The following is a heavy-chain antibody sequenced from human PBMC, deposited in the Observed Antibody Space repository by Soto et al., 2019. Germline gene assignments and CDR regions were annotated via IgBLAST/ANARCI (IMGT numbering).Heavy chain of an antibody. CDR3: ARVATPSGCFDP. V-gene: IGHV4-31*03. Sequence: TLSLTCTVSGGSISRGGSCWGWIREHRGKGLGGFGYIYYSGSTYYNPSLKSRVTISVDTSKNHFSLKLSTVTAADTAVYYCARVATPSGCFDPWGQGTLVTVSS. CDR1: GGSISRGGSC. J-gene: IGHJ5*02. CDR2: IYYSGST.